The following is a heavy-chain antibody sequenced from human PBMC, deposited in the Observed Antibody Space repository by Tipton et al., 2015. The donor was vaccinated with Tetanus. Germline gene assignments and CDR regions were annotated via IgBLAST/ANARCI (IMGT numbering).Heavy chain of an antibody. V-gene: IGHV3-72*01. J-gene: IGHJ5*02. CDR1: GFTFSDHY. CDR2: IKHKPERYAT. Sequence: SLRLSCAASGFTFSDHYMDWVRQAPGKGLEWVARIKHKPERYATQYAASVKGRFTISRDDSKNSLYLQMNSLKTEDTAVYYCVQFMYGSLGQGTLVTVSP. CDR3: VQFMYGS. D-gene: IGHD4-17*01.